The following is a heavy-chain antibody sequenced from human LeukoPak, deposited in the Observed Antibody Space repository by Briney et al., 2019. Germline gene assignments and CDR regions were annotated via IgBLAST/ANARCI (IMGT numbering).Heavy chain of an antibody. CDR1: GFTFSSYA. D-gene: IGHD2-15*01. V-gene: IGHV3-23*01. CDR3: AKDRTLVVAATPFDP. CDR2: ISGSGGST. J-gene: IGHJ5*02. Sequence: PGGSLRLSCAASGFTFSSYAVSWVRQAPGKGLEWVSAISGSGGSTYYADSVKGRFTISRDNSKNTLYLQMNSLRAEDTAVYYCAKDRTLVVAATPFDPWGQGTLVTVSS.